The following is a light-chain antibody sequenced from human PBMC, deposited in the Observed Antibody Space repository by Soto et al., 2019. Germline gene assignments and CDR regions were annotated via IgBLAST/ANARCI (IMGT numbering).Light chain of an antibody. CDR3: QQYSTFPVT. CDR2: EAS. J-gene: IGKJ5*01. Sequence: IQMTQSPSTLSASVGDRFTITFRASQSINKWLAWFQQRPGEAPKVLIYEASNLERGVPSRFSGSGSGTEFTLTISSLQPDDFATYYCQQYSTFPVTFGQGTRLEIK. CDR1: QSINKW. V-gene: IGKV1-5*03.